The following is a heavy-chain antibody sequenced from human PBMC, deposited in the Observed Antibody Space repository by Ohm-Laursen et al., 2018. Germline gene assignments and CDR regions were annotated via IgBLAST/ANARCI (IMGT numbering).Heavy chain of an antibody. D-gene: IGHD3-3*02. CDR1: GGSISSYY. Sequence: GTLSLTCTVSGGSISSYYWSWIRQPAGKGLEWIGRIYTSGSTNYNPSLKSRVTMPVDTSKNQFSLKLTSVTAADAAVYYCARDFHFWSGYKELNWFDPWGQGTQVTVSS. CDR3: ARDFHFWSGYKELNWFDP. V-gene: IGHV4-4*07. CDR2: IYTSGST. J-gene: IGHJ5*02.